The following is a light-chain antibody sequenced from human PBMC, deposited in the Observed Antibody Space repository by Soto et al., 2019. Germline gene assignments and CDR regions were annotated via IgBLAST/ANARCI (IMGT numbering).Light chain of an antibody. J-gene: IGKJ3*01. CDR1: QNILYSPNNKNY. V-gene: IGKV4-1*01. Sequence: DIVLTQSPDSLAVSLGERATINCKSSQNILYSPNNKNYLAWYQQKPGQPPKLLFYWASTRKSGVPDRFSGRGSGSVFSLAISSLQTEDVAVYDCQQYYSLPITFGPGTRVDLK. CDR3: QQYYSLPIT. CDR2: WAS.